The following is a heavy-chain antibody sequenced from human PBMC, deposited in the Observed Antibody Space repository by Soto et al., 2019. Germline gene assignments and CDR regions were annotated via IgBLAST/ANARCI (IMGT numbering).Heavy chain of an antibody. CDR3: ARNIESVTAKHFFYYYAMDV. Sequence: GASVKVSCKASGYTFSSSGFTWVRQAPGQGLEWMGWISANSGNTNYAQKLQGRVSMTTDTSTSTAYMELRGLTFDDTAVYYCARNIESVTAKHFFYYYAMDVWGQGTTVTVSS. J-gene: IGHJ6*02. V-gene: IGHV1-18*01. CDR1: GYTFSSSG. CDR2: ISANSGNT. D-gene: IGHD2-8*01.